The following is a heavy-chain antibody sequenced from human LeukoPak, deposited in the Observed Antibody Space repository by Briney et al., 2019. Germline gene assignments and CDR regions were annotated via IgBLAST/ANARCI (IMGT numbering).Heavy chain of an antibody. CDR2: ISYDGSNK. Sequence: GGSLRLSCAASGFTFSSYGMHWVRQAPGKGLEWVAVISYDGSNKYYADSVKGRFTISRDNSKNTLYLQMNSLRAEDTAVYYCASQQSFHYYYMDVWGKGTTVTVSS. V-gene: IGHV3-30*03. CDR3: ASQQSFHYYYMDV. CDR1: GFTFSSYG. D-gene: IGHD2/OR15-2a*01. J-gene: IGHJ6*03.